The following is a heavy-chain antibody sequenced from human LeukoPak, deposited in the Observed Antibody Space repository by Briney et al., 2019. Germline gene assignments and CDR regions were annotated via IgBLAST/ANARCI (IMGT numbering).Heavy chain of an antibody. CDR2: INPSGGST. Sequence: ASVKVSCKASGYTFTSYYMHWVRQAPGQGLEWMGIINPSGGSTSYAQKFQGRVTMTRDTSISTVYMELSRLRSDDTAVYYCSRDAAVADTTPNFDYWGKGTLVTVSS. V-gene: IGHV1-46*01. CDR3: SRDAAVADTTPNFDY. J-gene: IGHJ4*02. D-gene: IGHD6-19*01. CDR1: GYTFTSYY.